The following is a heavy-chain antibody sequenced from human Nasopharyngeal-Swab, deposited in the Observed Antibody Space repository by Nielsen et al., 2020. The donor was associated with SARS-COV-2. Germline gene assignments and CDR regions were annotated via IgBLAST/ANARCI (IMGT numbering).Heavy chain of an antibody. CDR1: GFTFSSNY. D-gene: IGHD3-9*01. CDR3: ARGPGLRYFDWFSYGMDV. V-gene: IGHV3-53*01. CDR2: IYSGGST. Sequence: GSLTLSCAASGFTFSSNYMSWIRQAPGQGLEWVSVIYSGGSTYYADSVKGRFTISRDNSKNTLYLQMNSLRAEDTAVYYCARGPGLRYFDWFSYGMDVWGQGTTVTVSS. J-gene: IGHJ6*02.